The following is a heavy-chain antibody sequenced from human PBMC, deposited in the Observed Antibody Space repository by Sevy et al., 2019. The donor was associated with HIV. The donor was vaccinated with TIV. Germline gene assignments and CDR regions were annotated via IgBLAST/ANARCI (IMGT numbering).Heavy chain of an antibody. CDR3: VREGVGGYSYSLDC. V-gene: IGHV3-7*01. Sequence: GGSLRLSCAASGFTFSSYWMSWGRQAPGKGLEWVATMKEVGSERNYVDSVKGRFTISRDNAKNSLYLQMNSLRAEDTAVYYCVREGVGGYSYSLDCWGQGTLVTVSS. CDR2: MKEVGSER. CDR1: GFTFSSYW. D-gene: IGHD5-18*01. J-gene: IGHJ4*02.